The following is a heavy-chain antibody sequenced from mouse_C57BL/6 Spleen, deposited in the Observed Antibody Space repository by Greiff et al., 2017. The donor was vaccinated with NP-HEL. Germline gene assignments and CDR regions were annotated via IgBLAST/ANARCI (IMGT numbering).Heavy chain of an antibody. V-gene: IGHV1-26*01. CDR2: INPNNGGT. D-gene: IGHD2-4*01. CDR1: GYTFTDYY. CDR3: ARSVYYDYVFDY. Sequence: EVQLQQSGPELVKPGASVKISCKASGYTFTDYYMNWVKQSHGKSLEWIGDINPNNGGTSYNQKFKGKATLTVDKSSSTAYMELRSLTSEDSAVYYCARSVYYDYVFDYWGQGTTLTVSS. J-gene: IGHJ2*01.